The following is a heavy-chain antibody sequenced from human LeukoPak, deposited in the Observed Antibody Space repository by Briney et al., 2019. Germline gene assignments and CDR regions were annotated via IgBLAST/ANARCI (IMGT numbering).Heavy chain of an antibody. CDR2: IYYSGST. CDR1: GGSISSGGYY. D-gene: IGHD1-14*01. CDR3: ASDFFSTGKFDP. V-gene: IGHV4-31*03. J-gene: IGHJ5*02. Sequence: SETLSHTCTVSGGSISSGGYYWSWIRQHPGKGLEWIGYIYYSGSTYYNPPLKSRVTISVDTSKNQFSLKLSSVTAADTAVYYCASDFFSTGKFDPWGQGTLVTVSS.